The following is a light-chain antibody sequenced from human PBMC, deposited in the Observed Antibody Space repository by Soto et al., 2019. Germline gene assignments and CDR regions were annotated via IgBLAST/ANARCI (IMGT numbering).Light chain of an antibody. Sequence: QSALTQPRSVSGSPGQSVTISCTGTSSDVGGHNYVSWYQQYPGKAPKLLLSSVSNRPSGVPDRFSGSKSGNTASLTISGLQAEDEAGYYCCSYAGSYTYVFGTGTKLTVL. CDR3: CSYAGSYTYV. V-gene: IGLV2-11*01. CDR1: SSDVGGHNY. J-gene: IGLJ1*01. CDR2: SVS.